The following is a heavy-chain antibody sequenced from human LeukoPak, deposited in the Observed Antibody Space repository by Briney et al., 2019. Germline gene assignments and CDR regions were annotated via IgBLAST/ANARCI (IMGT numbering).Heavy chain of an antibody. V-gene: IGHV4-34*01. D-gene: IGHD2-2*02. Sequence: PSETLSLTCAVYGRSFSGYYWTWIRQPPGKGLEWIGEINHSGGTDHNPSLKSRVTMPVDTSKNQISLQLTSVTAADTAVYYCASGRSGNQLLYVYWGQGTLVTVSS. CDR3: ASGRSGNQLLYVY. J-gene: IGHJ4*02. CDR2: INHSGGT. CDR1: GRSFSGYY.